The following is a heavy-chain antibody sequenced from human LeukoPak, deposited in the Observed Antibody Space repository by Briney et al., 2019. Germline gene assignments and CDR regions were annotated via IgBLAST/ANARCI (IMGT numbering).Heavy chain of an antibody. V-gene: IGHV1-69*01. CDR2: IIPISGTA. D-gene: IGHD2-2*02. J-gene: IGHJ5*02. Sequence: SVKVSCKASGGTFSSYAISWVRQAPGQGLEWMGGIIPISGTADYAQKVQGRVTIIADESTSTAYIELSSLRSEDTAVYYCARDGCSSTSCYTSWFDPWGQGTLVTVSS. CDR3: ARDGCSSTSCYTSWFDP. CDR1: GGTFSSYA.